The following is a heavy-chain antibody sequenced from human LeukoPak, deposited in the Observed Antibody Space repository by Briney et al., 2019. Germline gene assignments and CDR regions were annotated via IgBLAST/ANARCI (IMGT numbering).Heavy chain of an antibody. Sequence: SGGSLRLSCAASGFTFSSYSMNWVRQAPGKGLEWVSSISSSSSYIYYADSVKGRFTISRDNAKNSLYLQMNSLRAEDTAVYYCARDPDVAAAGTNWGQGTLVTVSS. V-gene: IGHV3-21*01. D-gene: IGHD6-13*01. J-gene: IGHJ4*02. CDR3: ARDPDVAAAGTN. CDR2: ISSSSSYI. CDR1: GFTFSSYS.